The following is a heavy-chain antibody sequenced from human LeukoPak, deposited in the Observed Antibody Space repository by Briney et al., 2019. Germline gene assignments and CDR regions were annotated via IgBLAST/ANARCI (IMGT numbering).Heavy chain of an antibody. CDR2: IWHSGHT. J-gene: IGHJ4*02. V-gene: IGHV4-30-2*01. CDR1: GGSISSGDHS. Sequence: SETLSLTCAVSGGSISSGDHSWSWIRQPPGSGLEWIGYIWHSGHTNYNPSLRSRVTISLARSNSQFSLRLSSVTAADTAVYYCARARESMATAGSYFDYWGQGTLVTVSS. D-gene: IGHD6-13*01. CDR3: ARARESMATAGSYFDY.